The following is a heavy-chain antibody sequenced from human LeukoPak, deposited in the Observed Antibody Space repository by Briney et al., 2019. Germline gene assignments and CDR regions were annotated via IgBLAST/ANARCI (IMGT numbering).Heavy chain of an antibody. CDR2: IDDSGRI. Sequence: SETLSLTYTVSGDSFTNTDFFWGWIRQPPGKGLEWIANIDDSGRIYSNPSLRSRVTMSRDTSKNQFSLKVTYVTAADTAVYYCARLDGSLAHISGSYPDFWGQGILVTVSS. J-gene: IGHJ4*02. V-gene: IGHV4-39*01. D-gene: IGHD3-10*01. CDR1: GDSFTNTDFF. CDR3: ARLDGSLAHISGSYPDF.